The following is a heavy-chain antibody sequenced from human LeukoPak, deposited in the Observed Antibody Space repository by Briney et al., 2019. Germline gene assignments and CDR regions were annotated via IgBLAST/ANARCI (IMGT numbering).Heavy chain of an antibody. D-gene: IGHD6-25*01. CDR3: ARDETAAGDSI. V-gene: IGHV4-39*07. J-gene: IGHJ4*02. Sequence: SETLSLTCTVSGGSISSSSYYWGWIRQPPGKGLEWIGSIYYSGSTYYNPSLKSRVTISVDTSKNQFSLKLSSVTAADTAVYYCARDETAAGDSIWGQGTLVTVSS. CDR2: IYYSGST. CDR1: GGSISSSSYY.